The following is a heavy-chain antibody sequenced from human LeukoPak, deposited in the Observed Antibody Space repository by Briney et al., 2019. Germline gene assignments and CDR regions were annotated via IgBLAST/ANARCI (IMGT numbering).Heavy chain of an antibody. V-gene: IGHV1-2*02. CDR2: INPNSGGT. CDR3: ARASSGWAVDYFDY. Sequence: GASVRVSCKASGYTFTGYYMHWVRQAPGQGLEWMGWINPNSGGTNYAQKFQGRVTMTRDTSISTAYMELSRLRSDDTAVYYCARASSGWAVDYFDYWGQGTLVTVSS. D-gene: IGHD6-19*01. J-gene: IGHJ4*02. CDR1: GYTFTGYY.